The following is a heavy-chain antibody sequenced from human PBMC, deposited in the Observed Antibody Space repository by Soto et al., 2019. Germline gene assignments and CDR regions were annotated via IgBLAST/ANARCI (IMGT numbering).Heavy chain of an antibody. J-gene: IGHJ6*02. Sequence: ASVKVSCKASGYTFTGYCMHWVRQAPGQGLECMGWINPNSGDTNYAQKFQGRVTMTRDTSISTAYMELSRLRSDDSAVYYCARVTGDYHYYQGLDVWGQGTTVTVSS. CDR3: ARVTGDYHYYQGLDV. CDR2: INPNSGDT. V-gene: IGHV1-2*02. CDR1: GYTFTGYC. D-gene: IGHD3-9*01.